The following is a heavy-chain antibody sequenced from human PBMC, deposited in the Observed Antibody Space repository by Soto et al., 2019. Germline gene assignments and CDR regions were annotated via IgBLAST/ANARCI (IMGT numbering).Heavy chain of an antibody. CDR2: IYYSGST. J-gene: IGHJ5*02. CDR1: GGSISSYY. Sequence: QVQLQESGPGLVKPSETLSLTCTVSGGSISSYYWSWIRQPPGKGLEWIGYIYYSGSTNYNPSLKSRVTISVDTSKNQSSLKLSSVTAADTGVYYCAGRAVTGTTSRWFDPWGQGTLVTVSS. CDR3: AGRAVTGTTSRWFDP. V-gene: IGHV4-59*08. D-gene: IGHD1-7*01.